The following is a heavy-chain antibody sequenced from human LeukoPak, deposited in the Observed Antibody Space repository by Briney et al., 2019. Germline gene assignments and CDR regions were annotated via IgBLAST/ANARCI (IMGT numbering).Heavy chain of an antibody. Sequence: SGGSLRLSCVASGFTFSSYWMHWVRQDPRKGLVWVSRINGDGRNINYADSVRGRFTISRDNAKNTLYLQMNTLSVEDTAVYYCTRDLMDYDVSTGLHHYYMDVWGQGTTVTVSS. CDR2: INGDGRNI. CDR1: GFTFSSYW. V-gene: IGHV3-74*01. CDR3: TRDLMDYDVSTGLHHYYMDV. J-gene: IGHJ6*02. D-gene: IGHD3-9*01.